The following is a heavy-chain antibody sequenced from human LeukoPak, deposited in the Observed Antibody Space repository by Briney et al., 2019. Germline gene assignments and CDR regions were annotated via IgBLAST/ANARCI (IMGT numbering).Heavy chain of an antibody. D-gene: IGHD6-19*01. CDR1: GYTFTSYA. CDR3: ARYSSGWYHLEN. CDR2: INAGNGNT. V-gene: IGHV1-3*01. Sequence: GASVKVSCKASGYTFTSYAMHWVRQAPRQRLEWMGWINAGNGNTKYSQKFQGRVTITRDTSASTAYMELSSLRSEDTAVYYCARYSSGWYHLENWGQGTLVTVSS. J-gene: IGHJ4*02.